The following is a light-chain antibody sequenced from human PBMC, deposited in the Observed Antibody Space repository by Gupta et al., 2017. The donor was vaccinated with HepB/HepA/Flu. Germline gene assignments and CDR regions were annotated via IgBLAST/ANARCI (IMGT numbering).Light chain of an antibody. J-gene: IGLJ2*01. CDR2: DNN. CDR3: AGGVSSLSVGL. V-gene: IGLV1-51*01. Sequence: QSVLPQPASVYAASRQSVTISCSGSTSNIGHNFVLWCQQFPGTAPKLLISDNNERPAVIPGRFCATTGGTAATLTITGHQNDEEADYCCAGGVSSLSVGLFGGGTKLTVL. CDR1: TSNIGHNF.